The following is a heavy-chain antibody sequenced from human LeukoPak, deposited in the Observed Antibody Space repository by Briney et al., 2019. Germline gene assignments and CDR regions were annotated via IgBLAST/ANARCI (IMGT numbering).Heavy chain of an antibody. J-gene: IGHJ4*02. CDR1: GGTFSSYA. Sequence: GASVKVSCKASGGTFSSYAISWVRQAPGQGLEWMGWISAYNGNTNYAQKLQGRVTTTTDTSTSTAYMELRSLRSDDTAAYYCARDGITVPIDYWGQGTLVTVSS. CDR2: ISAYNGNT. D-gene: IGHD3-16*01. V-gene: IGHV1-18*01. CDR3: ARDGITVPIDY.